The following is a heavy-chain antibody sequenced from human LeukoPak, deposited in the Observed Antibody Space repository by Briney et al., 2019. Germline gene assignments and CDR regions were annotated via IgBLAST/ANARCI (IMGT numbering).Heavy chain of an antibody. V-gene: IGHV5-51*01. Sequence: GESLKISCKGSGYSFTSYWIGWVRQMPGKGLEWMGIIHPGDSDARYSPSFQGQVTISADKSISTAYLQWSSLKASDTAMYYCARQCCSSFVGAGYWGQGTLVTVSS. CDR2: IHPGDSDA. D-gene: IGHD2-2*01. J-gene: IGHJ4*02. CDR1: GYSFTSYW. CDR3: ARQCCSSFVGAGY.